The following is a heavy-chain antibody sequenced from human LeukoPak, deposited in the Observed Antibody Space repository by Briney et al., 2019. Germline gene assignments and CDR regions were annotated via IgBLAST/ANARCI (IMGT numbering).Heavy chain of an antibody. Sequence: PSETLSLTCTVSGGSISSYYWSWIRQPPGTGLEWIGYIYYSGSTNYSPSLKSRVTISVDTSKNQFSLKLNSVTAADTAVCYCARVKQAGVSGYWFDPWGQGTLVTVSS. CDR2: IYYSGST. CDR1: GGSISSYY. CDR3: ARVKQAGVSGYWFDP. V-gene: IGHV4-59*01. D-gene: IGHD2-8*01. J-gene: IGHJ5*02.